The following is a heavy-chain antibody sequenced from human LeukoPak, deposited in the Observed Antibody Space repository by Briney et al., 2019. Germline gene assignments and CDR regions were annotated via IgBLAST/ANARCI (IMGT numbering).Heavy chain of an antibody. CDR2: IYYSGST. V-gene: IGHV4-61*01. J-gene: IGHJ6*04. CDR3: ARERFGEFEPLDV. D-gene: IGHD3-10*01. Sequence: SETLSLTCTVSGGSISSSSYYWGWIRQPPGKGLEWIGYIYYSGSTNYNPSLKSRVTISVDTSKNQFSLKLSSVTAADTAVYYCARERFGEFEPLDVWGKGTTVTVSS. CDR1: GGSISSSSYY.